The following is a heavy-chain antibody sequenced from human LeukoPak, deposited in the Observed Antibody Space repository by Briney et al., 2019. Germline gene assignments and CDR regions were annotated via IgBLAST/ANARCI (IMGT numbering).Heavy chain of an antibody. V-gene: IGHV1-69*04. Sequence: SVKVSCKASGGTFSSYAISWVRQAPGQGLEWMGRIIPILGIANYAQKFQGRVTITADKSTSTAYMELSSLRSEDTAVYYCARGDGPGGGNSDYWGQGTLVTVSS. CDR1: GGTFSSYA. CDR2: IIPILGIA. D-gene: IGHD4-23*01. CDR3: ARGDGPGGGNSDY. J-gene: IGHJ4*02.